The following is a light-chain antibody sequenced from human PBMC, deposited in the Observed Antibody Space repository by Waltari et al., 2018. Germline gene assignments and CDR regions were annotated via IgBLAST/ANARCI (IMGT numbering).Light chain of an antibody. CDR3: QQYNIYSPQA. CDR2: DAS. CDR1: QGISSY. Sequence: AIRMTQSPSSPSASTGDRVTITCRASQGISSYLAWYQQKPGKAPKVMIYDASTLETGVPSRFSGSGFGTDFSLTISSLQPDDFATYWCQQYNIYSPQAFGQGTKVEVK. J-gene: IGKJ1*01. V-gene: IGKV1-8*01.